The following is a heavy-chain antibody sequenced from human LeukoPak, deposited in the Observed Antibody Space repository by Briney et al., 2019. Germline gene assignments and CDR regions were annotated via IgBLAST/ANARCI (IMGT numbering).Heavy chain of an antibody. Sequence: ASVKVSCKASGYTFTNYGISWVRQAPGQGLEWTGWISAYNGNTNYAQKFQGRVTMTTDTSTSTAYMELRSLRSDDTAVYYCARELASNIRSFDMWGQGTMVTVSS. CDR3: ARELASNIRSFDM. CDR2: ISAYNGNT. CDR1: GYTFTNYG. V-gene: IGHV1-18*01. J-gene: IGHJ3*02. D-gene: IGHD2/OR15-2a*01.